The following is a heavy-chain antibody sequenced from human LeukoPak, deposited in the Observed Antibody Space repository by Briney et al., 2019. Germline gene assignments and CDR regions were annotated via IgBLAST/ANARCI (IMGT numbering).Heavy chain of an antibody. CDR2: VYYNGNT. J-gene: IGHJ3*02. CDR1: GGSISSDNKY. Sequence: SETLSLTCSVSGGSISSDNKYWGWIRQPPGTGLEWIGSVYYNGNTYYSPSLKSRLTISIDTSKNQFSLKMSSVTAADTAVYYCARDTEGYYDSSGYYAFDIWGQGTMVTVSS. CDR3: ARDTEGYYDSSGYYAFDI. V-gene: IGHV4-39*07. D-gene: IGHD3-22*01.